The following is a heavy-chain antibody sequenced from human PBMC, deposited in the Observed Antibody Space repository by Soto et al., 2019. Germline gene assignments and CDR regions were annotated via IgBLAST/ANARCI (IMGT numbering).Heavy chain of an antibody. CDR2: IVPIVDTA. CDR3: VRVVAIPGYTDY. CDR1: GGTFSSYA. Sequence: QVQLVQSGAEVRQPASSVKVSCKTSGGTFSSYAISWVRQAPGQGLEWMGGIVPIVDTATYAQKFQGRVTITADESTSTAYMELSRLRSDDTGVYYCVRVVAIPGYTDYWGQGTLVTVSS. D-gene: IGHD5-12*01. J-gene: IGHJ4*02. V-gene: IGHV1-69*12.